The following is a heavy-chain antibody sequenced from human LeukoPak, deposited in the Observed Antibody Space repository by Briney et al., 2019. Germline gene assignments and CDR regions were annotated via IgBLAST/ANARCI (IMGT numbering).Heavy chain of an antibody. CDR1: GGSISTYY. Sequence: PSETLSLTCTVSGGSISTYYWSWIRQPPGKGLEWIGYIYYSGNTNYNPSLQSRVTISVDTSKNQFSLKLSSVTAADTAVYYCASRYYYDSSVDYWGQGTLVTVSS. CDR2: IYYSGNT. V-gene: IGHV4-59*12. J-gene: IGHJ4*02. D-gene: IGHD3-22*01. CDR3: ASRYYYDSSVDY.